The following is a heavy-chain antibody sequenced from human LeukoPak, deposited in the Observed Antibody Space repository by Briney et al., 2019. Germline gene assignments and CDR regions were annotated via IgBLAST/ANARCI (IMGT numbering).Heavy chain of an antibody. Sequence: AGGSLRLSCAASGFTFSDAYMHWVRRAPGKGLEWVVRIRSKTDGERTDYAAPVQGRFTISRDDSKNTLYLQMNTLRAEDTAEYYCYTTPRFWGQGTLVTVSS. D-gene: IGHD3-3*01. CDR1: GFTFSDAY. V-gene: IGHV3-15*01. CDR3: YTTPRF. CDR2: IRSKTDGERT. J-gene: IGHJ4*02.